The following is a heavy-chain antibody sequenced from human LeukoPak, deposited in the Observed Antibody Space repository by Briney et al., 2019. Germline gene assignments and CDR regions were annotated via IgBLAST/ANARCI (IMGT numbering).Heavy chain of an antibody. J-gene: IGHJ4*02. Sequence: GGSLRLSCAASGFTFSSYGMSWVRQAPGKGLEWVSAISGSGGSTYYADSVKGRFTISRDNSKNTLCLQMNSLRAEDTAVYYCARDHCSSTSCYLSVYYFDYWGQGTLVTVSS. V-gene: IGHV3-23*01. CDR1: GFTFSSYG. CDR2: ISGSGGST. CDR3: ARDHCSSTSCYLSVYYFDY. D-gene: IGHD2-2*01.